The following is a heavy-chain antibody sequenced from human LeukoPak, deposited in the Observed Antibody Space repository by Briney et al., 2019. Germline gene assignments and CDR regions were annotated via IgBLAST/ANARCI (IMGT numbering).Heavy chain of an antibody. CDR2: IIPILGIA. Sequence: SVKVSCKASGGTFSSYTISWVRQAPGQGLEWMGRIIPILGIANYAQKFQGRVTITADKSTSTAYMELSSLRSEDAAVYYCARGSYSSSFYYYYYMDVWGKGTTVTVSS. CDR3: ARGSYSSSFYYYYYMDV. D-gene: IGHD6-6*01. J-gene: IGHJ6*03. CDR1: GGTFSSYT. V-gene: IGHV1-69*02.